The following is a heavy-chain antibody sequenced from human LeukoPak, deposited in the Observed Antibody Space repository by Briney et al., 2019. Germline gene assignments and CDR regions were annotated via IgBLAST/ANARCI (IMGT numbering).Heavy chain of an antibody. V-gene: IGHV3-21*01. Sequence: PGGSLRLSCAASGFIFSTYRMNWVRQAPGKGLEWVSSISSSGTDISYADSVKGRFTISRDNAKNSLFLQMHSLRAEDTAVYYCARDFSSSWFNDYWGQGTLVTVSS. CDR1: GFIFSTYR. CDR3: ARDFSSSWFNDY. CDR2: ISSSGTDI. D-gene: IGHD6-13*01. J-gene: IGHJ4*02.